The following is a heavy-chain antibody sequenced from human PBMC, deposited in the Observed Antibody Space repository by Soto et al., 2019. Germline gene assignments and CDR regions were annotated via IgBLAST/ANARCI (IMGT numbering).Heavy chain of an antibody. J-gene: IGHJ5*02. CDR2: VHHSGST. V-gene: IGHV4-4*02. CDR1: GDFISSNNW. D-gene: IGHD3-16*01. CDR3: ARTFRGVLSWFDP. Sequence: SETLSLTCAVSGDFISSNNWWTWVRQPPGKGLEWIGEVHHSGSTNYNPSLKSRVTMTRDKSKNQFSLELSSVTAADTAVYYCARTFRGVLSWFDPWGQGTLVTVSS.